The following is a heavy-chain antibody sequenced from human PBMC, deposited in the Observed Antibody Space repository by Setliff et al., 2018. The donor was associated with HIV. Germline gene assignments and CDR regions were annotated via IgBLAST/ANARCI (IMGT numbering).Heavy chain of an antibody. CDR1: GFTFKYAW. D-gene: IGHD5-12*01. CDR3: TRYRGYVVTPRYYYYMDV. CDR2: IRSETSGRIR. V-gene: IGHV3-15*01. J-gene: IGHJ6*03. Sequence: PGGSLRLSCAASGFTFKYAWISWVRQAPGKGLEWVGRIRSETSGRIRDYAAPVKGKFTISRDDSKNTLYLQMKSLKTEDTAVYYCTRYRGYVVTPRYYYYMDVWGKGTTVTVSS.